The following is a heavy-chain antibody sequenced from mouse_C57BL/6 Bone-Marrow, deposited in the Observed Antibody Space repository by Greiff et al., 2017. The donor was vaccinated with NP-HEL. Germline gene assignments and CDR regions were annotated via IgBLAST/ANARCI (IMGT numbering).Heavy chain of an antibody. J-gene: IGHJ3*01. CDR3: AREGDGYYAY. D-gene: IGHD2-3*01. CDR1: GYTFTSYW. Sequence: QVQLQQSGAELVQPGASVKLSCQASGYTFTSYWMQWVKQRPGQGLEWIGEIDPSASYTPSHQQVKGKATLTVDTSSSTAYMQLSSLTSEDSAVYYCAREGDGYYAYWGQGTLVTVSA. V-gene: IGHV1-50*01. CDR2: IDPSASYT.